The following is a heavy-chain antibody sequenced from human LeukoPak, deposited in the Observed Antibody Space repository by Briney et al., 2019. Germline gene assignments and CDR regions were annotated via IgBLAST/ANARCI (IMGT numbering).Heavy chain of an antibody. CDR3: ARGLPVILNYYGSAVDI. J-gene: IGHJ3*02. D-gene: IGHD3-10*01. Sequence: PSETLSLTCTVSGGSISSRSCCWGWIRQPPGKGLEWIGTIYYSGSTYYNPSLKSRVTISVDTSKNQFSLRLSSVTAADTAVYYCARGLPVILNYYGSAVDIWGQGTMVTVSS. V-gene: IGHV4-39*01. CDR1: GGSISSRSCC. CDR2: IYYSGST.